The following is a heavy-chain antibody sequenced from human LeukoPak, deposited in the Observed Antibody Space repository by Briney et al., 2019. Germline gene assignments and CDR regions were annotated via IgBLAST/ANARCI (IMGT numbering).Heavy chain of an antibody. Sequence: ASVTVSCKTSGYSFTDYYIHWVRQAPGQGLEWMGWINTKSGRTSSARKFQGRVTMTRDPSVTTVYMDLAWLTSDDTAIYFCARADFIDAGPYLIGPWGQGTLVTVSS. V-gene: IGHV1-2*02. CDR2: INTKSGRT. D-gene: IGHD3-3*01. CDR3: ARADFIDAGPYLIGP. J-gene: IGHJ1*01. CDR1: GYSFTDYY.